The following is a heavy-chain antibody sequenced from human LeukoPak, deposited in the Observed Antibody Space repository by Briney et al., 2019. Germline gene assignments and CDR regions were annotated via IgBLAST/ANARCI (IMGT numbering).Heavy chain of an antibody. V-gene: IGHV3-23*01. CDR3: ARDSCGSPSCFDY. Sequence: GGSLRLSCAASGFTFSSYAMGWVRQAPGKGLEWVSAISGSGGSTYYADSVKGRFTISRDQSKNTLFLQVNSLRAEDTAVYYCARDSCGSPSCFDYWGQGTLVTVSS. J-gene: IGHJ4*02. CDR2: ISGSGGST. D-gene: IGHD2-2*01. CDR1: GFTFSSYA.